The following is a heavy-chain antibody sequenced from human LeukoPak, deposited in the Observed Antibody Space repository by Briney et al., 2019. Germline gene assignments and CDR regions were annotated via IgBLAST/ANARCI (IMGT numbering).Heavy chain of an antibody. D-gene: IGHD6-19*01. Sequence: ASVKVSCKASGYTFTSYAMHWVRQAPGQRLEWMGWINAGNDYTKYSQKFQGRVTITRDTSASTGYMELSSPRSEDTAVYYCARAAVSLDVWGQGTTVTVSS. V-gene: IGHV1-3*01. CDR3: ARAAVSLDV. CDR2: INAGNDYT. J-gene: IGHJ6*02. CDR1: GYTFTSYA.